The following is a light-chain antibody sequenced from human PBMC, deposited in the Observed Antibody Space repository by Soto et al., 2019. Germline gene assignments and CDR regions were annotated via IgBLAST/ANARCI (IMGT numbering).Light chain of an antibody. J-gene: IGKJ5*01. CDR1: QSVSSY. CDR2: DAS. Sequence: EIVLTQSPATLSLSPGERATLSCRASQSVSSYLAWYQQKPGQAPSLLIYDASNRATGIPARFSGSGCGTDFTLTISSLEPEDFAVYYCQQRSNWPRSITFGQGTRLEIK. V-gene: IGKV3-11*01. CDR3: QQRSNWPRSIT.